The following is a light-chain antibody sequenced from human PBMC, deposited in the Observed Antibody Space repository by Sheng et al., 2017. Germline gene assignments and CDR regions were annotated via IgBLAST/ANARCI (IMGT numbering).Light chain of an antibody. CDR3: QQYYSTPYT. Sequence: EIVLTQSPGTLSLSPGERATLSCRASQSVSVDYLAWYQHNPGQAPRLLIFRASSRATGIPDRFSGSGSGTDFTLTISRLEPEDSAVYYCQQYYSTPYTFGQGTKLEIK. V-gene: IGKV3-20*01. CDR1: QSVSVDY. CDR2: RAS. J-gene: IGKJ2*01.